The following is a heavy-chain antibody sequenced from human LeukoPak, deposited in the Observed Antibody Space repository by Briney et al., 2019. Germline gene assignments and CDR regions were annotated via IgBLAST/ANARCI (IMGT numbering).Heavy chain of an antibody. V-gene: IGHV3-48*01. Sequence: PGGSLRPSCAASGFTFSSYSMNWVRQAPGKGLEWVSYISSSSSTIYYADSVKGRFTISRDNAKNSLYLQMNSLRAEDTAVYYCAIAAAGIYYYGMDVWGQGTTVTVSS. CDR1: GFTFSSYS. CDR3: AIAAAGIYYYGMDV. J-gene: IGHJ6*02. D-gene: IGHD6-13*01. CDR2: ISSSSSTI.